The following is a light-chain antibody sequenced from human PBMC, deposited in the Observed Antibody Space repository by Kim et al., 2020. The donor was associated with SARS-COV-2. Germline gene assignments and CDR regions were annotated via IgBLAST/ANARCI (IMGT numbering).Light chain of an antibody. Sequence: SVTISGTGTRSDVGGSKFVSWYQQRPGKAPKLMIYEVNKRPSGVPDRFSGSKSDNTASLTVSGLQAEDEAHYYCSSYAGSNNFVVFGGGTQLTVL. J-gene: IGLJ2*01. CDR1: RSDVGGSKF. V-gene: IGLV2-8*01. CDR3: SSYAGSNNFVV. CDR2: EVN.